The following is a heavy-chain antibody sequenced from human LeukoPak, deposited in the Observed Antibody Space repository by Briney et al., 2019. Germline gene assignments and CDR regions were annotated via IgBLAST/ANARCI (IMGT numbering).Heavy chain of an antibody. CDR1: GYTFTSYY. J-gene: IGHJ3*02. Sequence: ASVNVSCKASGYTFTSYYMHWVRQAPGQGLEWMGIINPSGGSTSYAQKFQGGVTMTRDTSTSTVYMELSSLRSEDTAVYYCARVVSIRGSPDAFDIWGQGTMVTVSS. CDR3: ARVVSIRGSPDAFDI. V-gene: IGHV1-46*01. CDR2: INPSGGST. D-gene: IGHD1-26*01.